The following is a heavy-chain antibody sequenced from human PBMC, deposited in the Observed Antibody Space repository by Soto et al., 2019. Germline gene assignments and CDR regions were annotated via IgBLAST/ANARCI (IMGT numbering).Heavy chain of an antibody. Sequence: SETLSLTCTVSGGSISSSSYYWGWIRQPPGKGLEWIGSIYYSGSTYYNPSLKSRVTISVDTSKNQFSLKLSSVTAADTAVYYCARHGYGSGSYWQTFDYWGQGTLVTVSS. CDR3: ARHGYGSGSYWQTFDY. CDR1: GGSISSSSYY. D-gene: IGHD3-10*01. J-gene: IGHJ4*02. CDR2: IYYSGST. V-gene: IGHV4-39*01.